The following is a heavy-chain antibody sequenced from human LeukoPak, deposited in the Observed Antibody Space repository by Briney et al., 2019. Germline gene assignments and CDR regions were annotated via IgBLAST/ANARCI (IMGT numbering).Heavy chain of an antibody. Sequence: GGSLRLSCAASGVTFSKYGMCWVRQAPGKGLEWVSVIYSGGSTYYADSVKGRFTISRDNSKNTLYLQMNSLRAEDTAVYYCAREGGDSSGYFDYWGQGTLVTVSS. CDR1: GVTFSKYG. D-gene: IGHD3-22*01. CDR2: IYSGGST. CDR3: AREGGDSSGYFDY. J-gene: IGHJ4*02. V-gene: IGHV3-53*01.